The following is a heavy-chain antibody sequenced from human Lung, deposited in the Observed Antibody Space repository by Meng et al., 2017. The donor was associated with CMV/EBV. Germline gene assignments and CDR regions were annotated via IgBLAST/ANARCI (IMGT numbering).Heavy chain of an antibody. J-gene: IGHJ4*02. D-gene: IGHD4-23*01. CDR3: ARDRGGNYYFDY. CDR1: GFSFSDYY. CDR2: ISSSGNSI. V-gene: IGHV3-11*01. Sequence: SLKISCEGSGFSFSDYYMIWIRQAPGKGLEWLAYISSSGNSIYYTDSVEGRFTISRDNARNSLYLQMNSLSVDDTAVYYCARDRGGNYYFDYWGQGTLVTVSS.